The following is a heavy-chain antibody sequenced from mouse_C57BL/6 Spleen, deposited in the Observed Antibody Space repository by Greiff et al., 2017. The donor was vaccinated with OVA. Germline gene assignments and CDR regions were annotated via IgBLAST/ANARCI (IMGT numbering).Heavy chain of an antibody. Sequence: VMLVESGAELVRPGTSVKVSCKASGYAFTNYLIEWVKQRPGQGLEWIGVINPGSGGTNYNEKFKGKATLTADKSSSTAYIQRNSRTSYDSAVDFWSRSYDYDSEFAYWGQGTLVTVSA. D-gene: IGHD2-4*01. CDR2: INPGSGGT. CDR3: SRSYDYDSEFAY. V-gene: IGHV1-54*01. J-gene: IGHJ3*01. CDR1: GYAFTNYL.